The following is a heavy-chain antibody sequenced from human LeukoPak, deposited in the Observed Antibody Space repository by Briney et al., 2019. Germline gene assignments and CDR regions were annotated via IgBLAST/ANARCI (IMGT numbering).Heavy chain of an antibody. CDR2: INPNSGTT. CDR1: GNTFTAYY. Sequence: ASVKPSCTASGNTFTAYYMHWVRQSPGQGLEWMGWINPNSGTTNYAQKFQDWVTMTRDTSISTAYLELTRLKSDDTAVYYCARYSWDAFDIWAQGTMVTVSS. D-gene: IGHD2-21*01. J-gene: IGHJ3*02. V-gene: IGHV1-2*04. CDR3: ARYSWDAFDI.